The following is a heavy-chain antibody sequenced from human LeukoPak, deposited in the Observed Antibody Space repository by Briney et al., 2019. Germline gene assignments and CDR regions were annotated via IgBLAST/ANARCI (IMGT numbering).Heavy chain of an antibody. Sequence: GESLKISCKGSGYSCTSYWIGWVRQMPGKGLEWMGIIYPGDSDTRYSPSFQGQVTISADKSISTAYLQWSSLKASDTAMYYCARVYSSGRTTYYYYYGMDVWGQGTTVTVSS. J-gene: IGHJ6*02. V-gene: IGHV5-51*01. D-gene: IGHD6-19*01. CDR3: ARVYSSGRTTYYYYYGMDV. CDR2: IYPGDSDT. CDR1: GYSCTSYW.